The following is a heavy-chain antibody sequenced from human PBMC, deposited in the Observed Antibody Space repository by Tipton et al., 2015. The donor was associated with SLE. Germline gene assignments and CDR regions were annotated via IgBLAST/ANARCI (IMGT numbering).Heavy chain of an antibody. CDR3: ARALWKGGDY. CDR1: GGSFSGYY. CDR2: INHSGST. D-gene: IGHD1-1*01. J-gene: IGHJ4*02. Sequence: TLSLTCAVYGGSFSGYYWSWIRQPTGKGLEWIGEINHSGSTNHNLSLKSRVTISVDTSKNQLSLKLSAVTAADTAVYYCARALWKGGDYWGQGTLVTVSS. V-gene: IGHV4-34*01.